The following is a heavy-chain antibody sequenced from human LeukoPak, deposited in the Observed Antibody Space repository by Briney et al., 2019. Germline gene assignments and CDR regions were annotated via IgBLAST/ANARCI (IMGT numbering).Heavy chain of an antibody. J-gene: IGHJ5*02. CDR1: GGSISNYY. CDR3: ARDFWSGSVGFDP. Sequence: PSETLSLTCTVSGGSISNYYWSWVRQPPGKGLEWIGYIYSSGSTKYNPSLKSRVTIPVDASKNQFALTLRSLTAADTAVYYCARDFWSGSVGFDPWGQGTLVTVSS. V-gene: IGHV4-59*01. CDR2: IYSSGST. D-gene: IGHD3-3*01.